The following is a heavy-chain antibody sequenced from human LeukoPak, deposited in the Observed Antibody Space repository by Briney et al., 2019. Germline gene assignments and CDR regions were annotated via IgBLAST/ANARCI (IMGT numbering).Heavy chain of an antibody. CDR2: IYYSGST. CDR3: ARHTGRVTTGFDS. V-gene: IGHV4-39*01. D-gene: IGHD4-11*01. Sequence: TETLSLTCTVSGGSISSGGDYWGWMRQPPGKGLEWIGSIYYSGSTYYNPSLKSRVTISVDTSKNQFSLKLISVTAADTAVYYCARHTGRVTTGFDSWGQGTLVTVSS. J-gene: IGHJ4*02. CDR1: GGSISSGGDY.